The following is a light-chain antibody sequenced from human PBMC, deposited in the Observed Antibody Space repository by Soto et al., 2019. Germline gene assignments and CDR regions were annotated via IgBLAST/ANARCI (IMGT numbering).Light chain of an antibody. V-gene: IGKV3-11*01. CDR3: QQRSNWAFT. CDR1: QSLSSY. CDR2: DAS. J-gene: IGKJ3*01. Sequence: EIVLTQSPATLSSSPGDRATLSCRASQSLSSYLAWYQQKPGQAPRLLINDASNRATGIPARFSGSGSGTDFTLTISSLEPEDFAVYYCQQRSNWAFTFGPGTKVDIK.